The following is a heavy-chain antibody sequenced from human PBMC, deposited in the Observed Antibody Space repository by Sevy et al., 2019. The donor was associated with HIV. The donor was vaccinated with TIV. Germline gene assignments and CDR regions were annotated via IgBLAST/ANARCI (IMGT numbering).Heavy chain of an antibody. CDR2: LAFGCGKI. Sequence: GGSLRPSCAASGFTFIINSMSWVGQTQGKGLGGAETLAFGCGKINHADSVKGRFTMSRDDSKNAVYLQMNNLRVEDTAIYYCAREGCTKPHDYWGQGTLVTVSS. D-gene: IGHD2-8*01. J-gene: IGHJ4*02. V-gene: IGHV3-23*01. CDR3: AREGCTKPHDY. CDR1: GFTFIINS.